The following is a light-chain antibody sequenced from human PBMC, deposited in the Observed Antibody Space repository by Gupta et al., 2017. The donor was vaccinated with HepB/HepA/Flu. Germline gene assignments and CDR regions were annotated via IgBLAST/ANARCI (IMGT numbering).Light chain of an antibody. CDR3: QVWESSRDASVV. CDR2: DDI. V-gene: IGLV3-21*03. CDR1: NIGTKS. Sequence: SYVLTQPPSVSLAPGKTARITCGGNNIGTKSVHWYQQKSGQAALLVVYDDIDRPSGIPDRFSGSNSGDTATLTISRVEAGDEADYYCQVWESSRDASVVFGGGTKLTVL. J-gene: IGLJ2*01.